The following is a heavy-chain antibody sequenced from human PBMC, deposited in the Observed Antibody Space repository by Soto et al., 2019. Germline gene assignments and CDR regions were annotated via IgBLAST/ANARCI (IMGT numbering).Heavy chain of an antibody. CDR3: ARTGTTNAFDI. J-gene: IGHJ3*02. D-gene: IGHD1-1*01. V-gene: IGHV3-21*01. Sequence: WWSLRLSCAASVFTCSSYSMNWFRQAPGKGLEWVSSISSSSSYIYYADSVKGRFTISRDNAKNSLYLQMNSLRAEDTAVYYCARTGTTNAFDIWGQGTMVTVSS. CDR1: VFTCSSYS. CDR2: ISSSSSYI.